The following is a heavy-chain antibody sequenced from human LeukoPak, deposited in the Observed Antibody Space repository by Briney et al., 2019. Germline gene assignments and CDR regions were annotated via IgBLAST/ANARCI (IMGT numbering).Heavy chain of an antibody. Sequence: VGSLRVSCAASGFTFSSYWMHWVRQAPGKWLVWVSRIKSDGSTNYADSVKGRFTISRDNAKNTVSLQMNSLRAEDTAVYYCARAPSETGGYYPEYFRHWGQGTLVTVSS. D-gene: IGHD3-22*01. J-gene: IGHJ1*01. V-gene: IGHV3-74*01. CDR2: IKSDGST. CDR1: GFTFSSYW. CDR3: ARAPSETGGYYPEYFRH.